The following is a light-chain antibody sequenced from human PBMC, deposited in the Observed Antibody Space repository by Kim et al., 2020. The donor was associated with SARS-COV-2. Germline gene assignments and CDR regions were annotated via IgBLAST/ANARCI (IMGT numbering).Light chain of an antibody. CDR1: SSYVGGYNY. Sequence: QSALTQPASVSGSPGQSITISCTGTSSYVGGYNYVSWYQQHPGKAPKLMIYDVSNRPSGVSNRFSGSKSGNTASLTISGLQAEDEADYYCSSYTSSSTVFGGGTQLTVL. J-gene: IGLJ2*01. V-gene: IGLV2-14*03. CDR3: SSYTSSSTV. CDR2: DVS.